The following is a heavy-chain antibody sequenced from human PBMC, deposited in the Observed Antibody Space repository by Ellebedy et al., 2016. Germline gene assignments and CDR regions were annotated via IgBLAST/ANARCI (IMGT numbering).Heavy chain of an antibody. J-gene: IGHJ6*02. Sequence: ASVKVSCXASGYTFTSYAMHWVRQAPGQGLEWMGWISAYNGNTNYAQKLQGRVTMTTDTSTSTAYMELRSLTSDDTAVYYCARMEQWRLKDYKYGMDVWGQGTTVTVSS. CDR2: ISAYNGNT. CDR1: GYTFTSYA. D-gene: IGHD6-19*01. V-gene: IGHV1-18*01. CDR3: ARMEQWRLKDYKYGMDV.